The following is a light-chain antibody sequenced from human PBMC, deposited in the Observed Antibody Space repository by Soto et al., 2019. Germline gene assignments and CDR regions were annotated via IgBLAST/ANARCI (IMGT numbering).Light chain of an antibody. V-gene: IGKV1-5*03. CDR3: QQYSAFPFT. CDR2: KAS. J-gene: IGKJ3*01. Sequence: DIQMTQSPSTLSASVGDRVTITCRANESLITWLPWYQQKPGKAPKLLVNKASILQSGVPLRFSGSGSGTEFALTITGLHPDDFGVYYCQQYSAFPFTFGPGTTVDLK. CDR1: ESLITW.